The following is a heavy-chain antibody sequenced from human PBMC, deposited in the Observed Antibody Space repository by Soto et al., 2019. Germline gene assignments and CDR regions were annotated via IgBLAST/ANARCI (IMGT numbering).Heavy chain of an antibody. D-gene: IGHD4-4*01. J-gene: IGHJ5*02. Sequence: QVQLQQWGAGLLEPSETLSLTCAVYGGSVSGYYWSWIRQPPGQGLAWIVELNHSGSTNYHPALQSRVTISVVTSKNQFSRKLCAVTAADTAVYYCARVVWVTTVTTSDWFDPWCQGTLVTVSS. CDR1: GGSVSGYY. V-gene: IGHV4-34*01. CDR3: ARVVWVTTVTTSDWFDP. CDR2: LNHSGST.